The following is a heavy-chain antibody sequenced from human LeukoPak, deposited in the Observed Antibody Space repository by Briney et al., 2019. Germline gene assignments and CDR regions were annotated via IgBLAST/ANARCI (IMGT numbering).Heavy chain of an antibody. CDR2: ISSSSSTI. CDR3: ARIRDFGASYHYFYMDV. D-gene: IGHD4-17*01. Sequence: PGGSLRLSCAASGFTFSSYSMNWVRQAPGKGLEWLSYISSSSSTIYYADSVRGRFTISIDNAKNSLYLQMNSLRAEDTAVYYCARIRDFGASYHYFYMDVWGKGTTVTASS. CDR1: GFTFSSYS. V-gene: IGHV3-48*04. J-gene: IGHJ6*03.